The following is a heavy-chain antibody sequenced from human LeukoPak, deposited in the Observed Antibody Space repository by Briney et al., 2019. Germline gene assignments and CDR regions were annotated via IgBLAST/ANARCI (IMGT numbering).Heavy chain of an antibody. CDR3: ARDIFYDFWSGPDY. Sequence: ASVKVSCKASGYTFTSYGISWVRQAPGQGLEWMGWISAYNGNTNYAQKLQGRVTMTTDTSTSTAYMELRGLRSDDTAVYYCARDIFYDFWSGPDYWGQGTLVTVSS. J-gene: IGHJ4*02. CDR1: GYTFTSYG. CDR2: ISAYNGNT. D-gene: IGHD3-3*01. V-gene: IGHV1-18*01.